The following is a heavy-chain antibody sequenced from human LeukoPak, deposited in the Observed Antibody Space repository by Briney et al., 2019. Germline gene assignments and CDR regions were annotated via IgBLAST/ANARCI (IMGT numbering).Heavy chain of an antibody. CDR2: ISSSSSYI. CDR1: GFTFSSYR. J-gene: IGHJ4*02. V-gene: IGHV3-21*01. Sequence: KPGGSLRLSCAASGFTFSSYRMSWVRQAPGKGLEWVSSISSSSSYIYYADSVKGRFTISRDNAKNSLYLQMNSLRAEDTAVYYCARVGRSIAAAGTGRLIDYWGQGTLVTVSS. D-gene: IGHD6-13*01. CDR3: ARVGRSIAAAGTGRLIDY.